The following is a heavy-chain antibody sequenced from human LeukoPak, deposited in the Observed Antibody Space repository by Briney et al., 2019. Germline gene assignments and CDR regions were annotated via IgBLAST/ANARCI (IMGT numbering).Heavy chain of an antibody. CDR3: AKDTDFWSSNYFDY. V-gene: IGHV3-23*01. CDR1: GFTFSNSA. Sequence: GGSLRLSCIASGFTFSNSAISWVRQAPGKGLEWVSGVSGSGGSTYYADSMKGRFTISRDNSKNTVYLQMSSLRAEDTAVYYCAKDTDFWSSNYFDYWGQGTLVTVSS. J-gene: IGHJ4*02. D-gene: IGHD3-3*01. CDR2: VSGSGGST.